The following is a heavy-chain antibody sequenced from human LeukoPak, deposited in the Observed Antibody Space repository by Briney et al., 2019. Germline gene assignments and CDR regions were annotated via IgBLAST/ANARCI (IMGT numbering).Heavy chain of an antibody. D-gene: IGHD3-10*01. CDR3: ARDYYGSGSSNN. CDR1: GGPISSGDYY. CDR2: IYYSGST. J-gene: IGHJ4*02. V-gene: IGHV4-30-4*01. Sequence: SETLSLTCTVSGGPISSGDYYWSWIRQPPGKGLEWIGYIYYSGSTYYNPSLKSRVTISVDTSKNQFSLKLSSVTAADTAVYYCARDYYGSGSSNNWGQGTLVTVSS.